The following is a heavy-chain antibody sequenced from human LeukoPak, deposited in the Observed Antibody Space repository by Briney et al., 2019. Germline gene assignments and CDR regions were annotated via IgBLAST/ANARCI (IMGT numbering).Heavy chain of an antibody. CDR3: PLPTLGY. V-gene: IGHV3-64D*08. CDR1: GFTFSSYA. CDR2: ISTNGGRT. Sequence: GGSLRLSCSASGFTFSSYAMHWVRQAPGKGLEYVSRISTNGGRTYYVDSVKDRFTISRDNSKNTLYLQMSSLRVEDTAVYFCPLPTLGYWGQGTLVTVSS. J-gene: IGHJ4*02. D-gene: IGHD2-15*01.